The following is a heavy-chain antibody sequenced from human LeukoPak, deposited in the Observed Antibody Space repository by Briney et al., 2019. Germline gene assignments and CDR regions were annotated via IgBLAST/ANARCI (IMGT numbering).Heavy chain of an antibody. CDR3: VRGRGSYGWFDP. CDR1: GFTFSSHW. V-gene: IGHV3-7*03. J-gene: IGHJ5*02. Sequence: PGGSLRLSCAASGFTFSSHWMSWVRQAPGKGLEWVANIKQDGSEKYYVDSVKGRFTISRDNAKNSLYLQMNSLRAEDTAVYYCVRGRGSYGWFDPWGQGTLVTVSS. D-gene: IGHD3-10*01. CDR2: IKQDGSEK.